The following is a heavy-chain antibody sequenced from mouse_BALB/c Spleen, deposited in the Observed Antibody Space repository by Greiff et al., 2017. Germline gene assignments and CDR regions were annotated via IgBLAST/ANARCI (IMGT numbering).Heavy chain of an antibody. Sequence: EVKLMESGGGLVQPGGSRKLSCAASGFTFSSFGMHWVRQAPEKGLEWVAYISSGSSTIYYADTVKGRFTISRDNPKNTLFLQMTSLRSEDTAMYYCARYDGGYAMDYWGQGTSVTVSS. V-gene: IGHV5-17*02. CDR2: ISSGSSTI. CDR3: ARYDGGYAMDY. D-gene: IGHD2-14*01. J-gene: IGHJ4*01. CDR1: GFTFSSFG.